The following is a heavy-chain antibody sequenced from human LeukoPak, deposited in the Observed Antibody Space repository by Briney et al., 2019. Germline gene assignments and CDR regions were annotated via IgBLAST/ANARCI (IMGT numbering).Heavy chain of an antibody. V-gene: IGHV6-1*01. CDR2: TYYRSKWSN. CDR3: ARSGYFAEYFQH. Sequence: QTLSLTCAISGDSVSSNIAAWNWIRQSPSRGLEWPGRTYYRSKWSNDYAVSVKSRITINPDTSKNQFSLQLNSVTPEDTAVYYCARSGYFAEYFQHWGQGTLLTVSS. J-gene: IGHJ1*01. CDR1: GDSVSSNIAA. D-gene: IGHD3-22*01.